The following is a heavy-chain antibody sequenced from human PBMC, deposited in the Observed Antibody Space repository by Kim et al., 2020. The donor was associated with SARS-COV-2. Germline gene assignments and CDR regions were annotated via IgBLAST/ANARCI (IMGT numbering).Heavy chain of an antibody. V-gene: IGHV3-21*01. CDR2: IGGSTSYI. Sequence: GGSLRLSCAASGFGFGTHSMNWVRQAPGKGLEWVSSIGGSTSYIYYADSVKGRFTISRDNAKNSLYLQMNSLRAEDTAVYYCARGGYCNSTSCYFYYSALDVWGQGTTVTVSS. J-gene: IGHJ6*02. CDR1: GFGFGTHS. CDR3: ARGGYCNSTSCYFYYSALDV. D-gene: IGHD2-2*01.